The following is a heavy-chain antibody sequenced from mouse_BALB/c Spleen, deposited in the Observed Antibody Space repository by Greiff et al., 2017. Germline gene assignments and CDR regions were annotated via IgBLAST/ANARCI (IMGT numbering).Heavy chain of an antibody. V-gene: IGHV5-4*02. D-gene: IGHD2-3*01. CDR2: ISDGGSYT. CDR3: ARDEGDDGYYGAMDY. J-gene: IGHJ4*01. Sequence: EVQLVESGGGLVKPGGSLKLSCAASGFTFGDYYMYWVRQTPEKRLEWVATISDGGSYTYYPDSVKGRFTISRDNAKNNLYLQMSSLKSEDTAMYYCARDEGDDGYYGAMDYWGQGTSVTVSS. CDR1: GFTFGDYY.